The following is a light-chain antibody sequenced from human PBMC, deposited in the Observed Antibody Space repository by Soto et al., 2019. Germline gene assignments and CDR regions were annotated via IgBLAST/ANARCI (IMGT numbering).Light chain of an antibody. CDR1: QSIRTS. J-gene: IGKJ5*01. CDR3: QQRNVWPPIT. Sequence: EVVLTQSPATLSLSPGERATLSCRASQSIRTSLAWYQQKPGQAPRLVIFDASNRANGVPARFGGSGSGTDFTLTINSLEPEDFAVYYCQQRNVWPPITFGQGTQLEIK. V-gene: IGKV3-11*01. CDR2: DAS.